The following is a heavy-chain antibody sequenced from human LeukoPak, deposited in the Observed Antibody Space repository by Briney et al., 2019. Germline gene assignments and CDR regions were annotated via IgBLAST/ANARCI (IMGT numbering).Heavy chain of an antibody. Sequence: TLSLTCAISGDSVSSNNAVWNWIRQSPSRGLEWLGKTYYRSKWNYDYAVSMKSRITINPDTSKNHFSLQLSSVTPEDTAVYYCARSVNSGCLDCWGQGVLVTVSS. V-gene: IGHV6-1*01. D-gene: IGHD3-10*01. CDR3: ARSVNSGCLDC. CDR1: GDSVSSNNAV. J-gene: IGHJ4*02. CDR2: TYYRSKWNY.